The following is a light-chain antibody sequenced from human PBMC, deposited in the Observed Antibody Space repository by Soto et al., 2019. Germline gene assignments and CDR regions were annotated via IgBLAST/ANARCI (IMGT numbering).Light chain of an antibody. J-gene: IGKJ4*01. V-gene: IGKV3-11*01. Sequence: EIVLTQSPGTLSLSPGERATLSCRASQSVSNTYLAWYQQKPGQAPRLLIYGASNRATGIPARFSGGGSETDFTLTISSLEPEDFAVYYCQQRFNWPLTFGGGTKVDIK. CDR2: GAS. CDR1: QSVSNTY. CDR3: QQRFNWPLT.